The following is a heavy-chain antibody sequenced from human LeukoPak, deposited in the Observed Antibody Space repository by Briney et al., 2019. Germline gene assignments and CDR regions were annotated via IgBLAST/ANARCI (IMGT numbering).Heavy chain of an antibody. Sequence: SETLSLTCAVYGGSFSGYYWSWIRQPPGKGLEWIGEINHSGSTNYNPSLKSRVTISVDTSKNQFSLKLSSVTAAGTAVYYCARGPLLSYYCSSTSCYVRYYYGMDVWGQGTTVTVSS. D-gene: IGHD2-2*01. V-gene: IGHV4-34*01. CDR2: INHSGST. J-gene: IGHJ6*02. CDR3: ARGPLLSYYCSSTSCYVRYYYGMDV. CDR1: GGSFSGYY.